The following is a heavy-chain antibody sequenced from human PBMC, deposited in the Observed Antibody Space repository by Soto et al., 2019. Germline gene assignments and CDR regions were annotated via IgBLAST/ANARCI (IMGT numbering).Heavy chain of an antibody. CDR2: IYYSVDT. V-gene: IGHV4-31*03. CDR1: GHAISTARYY. CDR3: ARNPAHLCASSSCHALDL. D-gene: IGHD6-6*01. J-gene: IGHJ3*01. Sequence: TVAGHAISTARYYWDYIRPHPGECRESIRYIYYSVDTSYNQSLHSRVFISVDTSKNQFSLKLSSVTDADSGVYNCARNPAHLCASSSCHALDLWGQGTMVTVSS.